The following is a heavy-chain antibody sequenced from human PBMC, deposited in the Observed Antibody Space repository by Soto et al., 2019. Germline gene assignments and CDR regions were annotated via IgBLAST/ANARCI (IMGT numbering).Heavy chain of an antibody. CDR1: GYTFTSYY. CDR3: ARGPSGDKVDY. Sequence: ASVKVSCKASGYTFTSYYISWVRQAPGQGLEWMGWISGYNGNTNYAQKLQGRVTMTTDTSTSTAYVELRSLRSDDTAVYYCARGPSGDKVDYWGQGTLVTVSS. J-gene: IGHJ4*02. D-gene: IGHD7-27*01. CDR2: ISGYNGNT. V-gene: IGHV1-18*01.